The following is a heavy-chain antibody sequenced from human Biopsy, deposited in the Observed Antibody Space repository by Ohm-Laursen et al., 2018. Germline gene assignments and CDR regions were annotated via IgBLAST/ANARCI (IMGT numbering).Heavy chain of an antibody. J-gene: IGHJ4*02. CDR3: ARAGPYYSDF. CDR2: IGSDARST. Sequence: LSLTCAVYGESFNGYYWSWIRQAPGKGLECVSSIGSDARSTLYADSVQGRFTISRDNSKNTLYLQIDNLRAEDTALYYCARAGPYYSDFWGQGTLVTVSS. CDR1: GESFNGYY. V-gene: IGHV3-23*01.